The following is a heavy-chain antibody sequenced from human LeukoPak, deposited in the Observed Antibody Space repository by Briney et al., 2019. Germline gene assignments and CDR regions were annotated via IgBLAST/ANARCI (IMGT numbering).Heavy chain of an antibody. Sequence: GGSLRLSCAASGFTFSGSAMHWVRQASGKGLEWVGRIRSKANSYATAYAASVKGRFTISRDDSKNTAYLQMNSLKTEDTAVYYCTTEVLRLPIPPMNWGQGTLVTVSS. J-gene: IGHJ4*02. D-gene: IGHD5-12*01. V-gene: IGHV3-73*01. CDR2: IRSKANSYAT. CDR1: GFTFSGSA. CDR3: TTEVLRLPIPPMN.